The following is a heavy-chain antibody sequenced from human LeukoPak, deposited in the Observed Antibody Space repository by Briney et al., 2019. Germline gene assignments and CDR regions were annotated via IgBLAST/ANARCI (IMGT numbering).Heavy chain of an antibody. CDR3: TSIVVVPAATDAFDI. J-gene: IGHJ3*02. Sequence: PGGSLRLSCAASGFTFSGSAMHWVRQASGKGLEWVGRIRRKANSYATAYAASVRGRFTISRDDSKNTAYLQMNSLKTEDTAVYYCTSIVVVPAATDAFDIWGQGTMVTVSS. V-gene: IGHV3-73*01. D-gene: IGHD2-2*01. CDR1: GFTFSGSA. CDR2: IRRKANSYAT.